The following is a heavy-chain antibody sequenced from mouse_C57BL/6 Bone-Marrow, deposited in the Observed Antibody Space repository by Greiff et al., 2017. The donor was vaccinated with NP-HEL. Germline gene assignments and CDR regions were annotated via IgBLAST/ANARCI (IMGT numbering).Heavy chain of an antibody. CDR1: GYTFTGYW. D-gene: IGHD2-3*01. CDR3: ARLDGYYLYAMDY. CDR2: ILPGSGST. V-gene: IGHV1-9*01. Sequence: QVQLQQSGAELMKPGASVKLSCKATGYTFTGYWIEWVKQRPGHGLEWIGEILPGSGSTNYNEKFKGKATFTADTSSNTAYMQLSSLTPEDSAIYYCARLDGYYLYAMDYWGQGTSVTVSS. J-gene: IGHJ4*01.